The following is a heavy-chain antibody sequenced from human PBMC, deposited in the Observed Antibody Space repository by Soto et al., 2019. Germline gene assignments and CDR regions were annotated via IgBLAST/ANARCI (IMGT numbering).Heavy chain of an antibody. D-gene: IGHD6-13*01. CDR2: ISYDGSTE. J-gene: IGHJ4*01. CDR3: ARRLYSTLNLDY. CDR1: GFIFRNYG. Sequence: QVQLVEAGGYVVQPGRSLRLSCAASGFIFRNYGMHWVRQAPGKGLEWVAVISYDGSTEHYADSVKGRFTIARDKSNNSLQLQMHSLRVEATSVYYCARRLYSTLNLDYWGHGTLVAVSS. V-gene: IGHV3-30*03.